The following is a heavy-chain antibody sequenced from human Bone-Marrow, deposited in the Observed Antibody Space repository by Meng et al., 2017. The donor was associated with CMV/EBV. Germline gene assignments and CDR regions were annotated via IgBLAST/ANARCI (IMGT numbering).Heavy chain of an antibody. Sequence: ASVKVSCKASGYTFTSYGISWVRQAPGQGLEWMVWISAYNGNTNYAQKLQGRVTMTTDTSTSTAYMELRSLRSDDTAVYYWARDEKWELLQDYYYGMDVWGQGTTVTVSS. CDR1: GYTFTSYG. V-gene: IGHV1-18*01. J-gene: IGHJ6*02. D-gene: IGHD1-26*01. CDR2: ISAYNGNT. CDR3: ARDEKWELLQDYYYGMDV.